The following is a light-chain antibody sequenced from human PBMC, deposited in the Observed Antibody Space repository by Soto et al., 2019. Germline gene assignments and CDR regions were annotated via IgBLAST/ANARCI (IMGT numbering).Light chain of an antibody. J-gene: IGLJ2*01. CDR3: AAWDDSLGGLV. CDR2: TDY. Sequence: QSVLTQPPSTSGTPGQRVTISWSGSSSNVGINAVHWYQQFPGTAPRLLIYTDYQRPSGVPGRFSGSKSGTSASLAISGLQSEDEADYYCAAWDDSLGGLVFGGGTQLTVL. V-gene: IGLV1-44*01. CDR1: SSNVGINA.